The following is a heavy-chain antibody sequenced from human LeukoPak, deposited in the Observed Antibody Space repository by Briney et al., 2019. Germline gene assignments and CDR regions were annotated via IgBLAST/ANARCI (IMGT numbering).Heavy chain of an antibody. J-gene: IGHJ4*02. CDR2: IYHSGST. Sequence: SETLSLTCTVSGYSISSGYYWGWIRQPPGKGLEWIGSIYHSGSTYYNPSLKSRVTISVDTSKNQFSLKLSSVTAADTAVYYCAREVAAAGTSFFDYWGQGTLVIVSS. CDR3: AREVAAAGTSFFDY. V-gene: IGHV4-38-2*02. D-gene: IGHD6-13*01. CDR1: GYSISSGYY.